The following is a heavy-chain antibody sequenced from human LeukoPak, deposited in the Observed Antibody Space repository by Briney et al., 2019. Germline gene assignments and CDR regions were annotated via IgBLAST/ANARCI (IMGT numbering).Heavy chain of an antibody. CDR1: GGSFSGYY. Sequence: SETLSLTCAVYGGSFSGYYWSWIRQPPGKGLEWIGEINHSGSTNYNPSLKSRVTISVDTSENQFSLKLSSVTAADTAVYYCARGITLVIRNWFDPWGQGTLVTVSS. CDR2: INHSGST. J-gene: IGHJ5*02. CDR3: ARGITLVIRNWFDP. D-gene: IGHD3-22*01. V-gene: IGHV4-34*01.